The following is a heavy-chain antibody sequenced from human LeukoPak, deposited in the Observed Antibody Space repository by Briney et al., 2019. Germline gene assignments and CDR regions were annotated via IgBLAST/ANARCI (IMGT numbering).Heavy chain of an antibody. CDR1: GGTFSSYA. CDR2: IIPIFGTA. D-gene: IGHD5-18*01. Sequence: SVKVSCKASGGTFSSYAISWVLQAPGHGLEWMGRIIPIFGTANYAQKFQGRVTITTDESTSTAYMELSSLRSEDTAVYYCAREGGGYIYGLYPFWGQGTLVTVSS. CDR3: AREGGGYIYGLYPF. J-gene: IGHJ4*02. V-gene: IGHV1-69*05.